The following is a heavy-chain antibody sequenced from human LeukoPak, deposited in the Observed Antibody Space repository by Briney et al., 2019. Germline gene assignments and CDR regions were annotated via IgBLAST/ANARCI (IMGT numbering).Heavy chain of an antibody. Sequence: GGSLRLSCAASVFTFSRYSMNCVRQAPGKRLEWVSSISSSSSYIYYADSVKGRFTISRDNAKNSLYLQMNSLRAEDTAVYYCARDGGNDAFDIWGQGTMVTVSS. CDR3: ARDGGNDAFDI. CDR2: ISSSSSYI. V-gene: IGHV3-21*01. CDR1: VFTFSRYS. D-gene: IGHD2-15*01. J-gene: IGHJ3*02.